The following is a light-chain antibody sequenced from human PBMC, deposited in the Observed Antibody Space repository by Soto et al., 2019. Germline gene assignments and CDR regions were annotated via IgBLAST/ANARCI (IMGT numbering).Light chain of an antibody. CDR3: QSYDSSLSGRWV. Sequence: QSVLTQPPSGSGAPGQRVTISCTGSSSNIGAGYDVHWYQQLPGTAPKLLIYGNSNRPSGVPDRFSGSKSGTSASLAITGLQAEDEADYYCQSYDSSLSGRWVFDGGTKLTVL. CDR1: SSNIGAGYD. V-gene: IGLV1-40*01. CDR2: GNS. J-gene: IGLJ3*02.